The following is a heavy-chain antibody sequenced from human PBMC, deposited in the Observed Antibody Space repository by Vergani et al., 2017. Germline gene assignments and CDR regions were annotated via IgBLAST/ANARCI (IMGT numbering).Heavy chain of an antibody. V-gene: IGHV4-61*01. CDR3: AAGDDYSNSR. CDR1: GGSVSSGSYY. D-gene: IGHD4-11*01. CDR2: IYYSGST. J-gene: IGHJ4*02. Sequence: QVQLQESGPGLVKPSETLSLTCTVSGGSVSSGSYYWSWIRQPPGKGLEWIGYIYYSGSTNYNPSLKSRVTISVDTSKNQFSLKLSSVTAADTAVYYCAAGDDYSNSRWGQGTLVTVSS.